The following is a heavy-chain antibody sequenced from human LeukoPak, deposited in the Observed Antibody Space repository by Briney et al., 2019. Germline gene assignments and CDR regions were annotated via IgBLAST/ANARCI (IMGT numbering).Heavy chain of an antibody. V-gene: IGHV3-33*08. D-gene: IGHD6-13*01. CDR1: GFTFSSYA. Sequence: GGSLRLSCAASGFTFSSYAMSWVRQAPGKGLEWTAAIWYDGSNQYYPDSVKGRFTISRDNSKNTIYLQVNSLRIEDTAMYYCARDLSSSWSPGVWGQGTMVSVSS. CDR3: ARDLSSSWSPGV. J-gene: IGHJ3*01. CDR2: IWYDGSNQ.